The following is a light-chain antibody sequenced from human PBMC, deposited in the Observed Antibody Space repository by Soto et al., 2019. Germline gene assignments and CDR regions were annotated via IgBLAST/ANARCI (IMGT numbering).Light chain of an antibody. CDR1: SSNIGSNY. CDR2: RNN. J-gene: IGLJ2*01. Sequence: QSVLTQSPSASGAPGQRVIISCSGSSSNIGSNYVYWYQQLPGTAPKLLIYRNNQRRSGVPDRFSGSKSGTSVSLAISGLRSEDEADYYCAAWDDSLSGVLFGGGTKLTVL. V-gene: IGLV1-47*01. CDR3: AAWDDSLSGVL.